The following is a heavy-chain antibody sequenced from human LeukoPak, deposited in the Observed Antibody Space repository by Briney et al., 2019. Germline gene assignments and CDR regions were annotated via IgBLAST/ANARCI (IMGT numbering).Heavy chain of an antibody. CDR2: ISSNGGST. CDR1: AFTFSSYA. CDR3: ARRHRLGSSDY. J-gene: IGHJ4*02. D-gene: IGHD6-6*01. V-gene: IGHV3-64*01. Sequence: GRSLRLSCADSAFTFSSYAMHWVRQAPGKGREYVSAISSNGGSTYYANSVKGRSTISRDNSKNTLYLQMGSLRAEDMAVYYCARRHRLGSSDYWGQGTLVTVSS.